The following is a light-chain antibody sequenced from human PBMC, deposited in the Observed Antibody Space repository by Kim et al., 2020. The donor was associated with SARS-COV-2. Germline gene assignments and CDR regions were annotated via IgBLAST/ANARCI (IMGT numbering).Light chain of an antibody. CDR2: DNN. V-gene: IGLV1-40*01. CDR1: SSNIGADFG. J-gene: IGLJ2*01. CDR3: QSFDSTLSGPVV. Sequence: RGIISCTGSSSNIGADFGVHWWQHLPGAAPRLLMYDNNTWPSGVPDRFSASRSGTSASLAITGLQADDEADYHCQSFDSTLSGPVVFGGVTKLTVL.